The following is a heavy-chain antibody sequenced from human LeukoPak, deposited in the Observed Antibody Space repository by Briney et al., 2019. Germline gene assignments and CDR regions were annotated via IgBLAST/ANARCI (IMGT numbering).Heavy chain of an antibody. CDR3: ARHEYDYDFWSGYPDWFDP. CDR1: GYSISSGYY. Sequence: KPSETLSLTCAVSGYSISSGYYWVWIRQPPGKGLEWIGSIYHSGSTYYNPSLKSRVTISVDTSKNQFSLKLSSVTAADTAVYYCARHEYDYDFWSGYPDWFDPWGQGTLVTVSS. J-gene: IGHJ5*02. CDR2: IYHSGST. V-gene: IGHV4-38-2*01. D-gene: IGHD3-3*01.